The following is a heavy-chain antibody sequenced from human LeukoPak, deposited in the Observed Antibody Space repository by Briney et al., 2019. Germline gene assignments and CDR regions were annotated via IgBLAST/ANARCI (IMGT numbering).Heavy chain of an antibody. CDR3: ARDGWFGELGYFDY. Sequence: EASVKVSCKASGGTFSSYAISWVRQAPGQGLEWMGGIIPIFGTANYAQKFQGRVTITTDESTSTAYMELSSLRSEDTAVYYCARDGWFGELGYFDYWGQGTLVTVSS. CDR2: IIPIFGTA. CDR1: GGTFSSYA. D-gene: IGHD3-10*01. J-gene: IGHJ4*02. V-gene: IGHV1-69*05.